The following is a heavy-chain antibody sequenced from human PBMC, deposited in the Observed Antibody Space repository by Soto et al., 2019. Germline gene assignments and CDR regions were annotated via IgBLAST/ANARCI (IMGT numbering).Heavy chain of an antibody. D-gene: IGHD4-17*01. CDR3: ARGIKYGAYSRWFDP. CDR1: GYTFTSYD. CDR2: MNPNSGNT. J-gene: IGHJ5*02. V-gene: IGHV1-8*01. Sequence: QVQLVQSGAEVKKPGASVKVSCKASGYTFTSYDINWVRQATGQGLEYLGWMNPNSGNTAYVQKFQGRVTMTWDTSITTAYMQLNSLRSEATAVYFCARGIKYGAYSRWFDPWGQGTLVTVSS.